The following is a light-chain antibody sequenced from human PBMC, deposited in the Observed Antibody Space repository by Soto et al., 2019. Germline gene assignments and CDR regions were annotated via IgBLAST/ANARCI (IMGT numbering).Light chain of an antibody. J-gene: IGKJ1*01. CDR3: QHYSRIPWT. V-gene: IGKV4-1*01. CDR1: QSVFSNSNNKNC. CDR2: WAS. Sequence: DIVMTQSPDSLAVSLGERATINCKSSQSVFSNSNNKNCIAWYQQKSGQPPKLLIYWASSRESGVPDRFSGGGSGTDFTLTISSLQAEDVATYYCQHYSRIPWTFGQGTRVEIK.